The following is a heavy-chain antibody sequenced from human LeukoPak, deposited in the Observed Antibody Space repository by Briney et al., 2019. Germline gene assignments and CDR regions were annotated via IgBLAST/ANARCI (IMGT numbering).Heavy chain of an antibody. J-gene: IGHJ4*02. CDR2: ISAYNGNT. CDR3: ARVLAYCGGDCYSLRYYFDY. V-gene: IGHV1-18*01. CDR1: VYTFTSYG. Sequence: ASVKLSCKASVYTFTSYGISWVRQAPGPGLEWMGWISAYNGNTNYAQKLQGRVTMTTDTPTSTDYMELSSLRSDDTAVYYCARVLAYCGGDCYSLRYYFDYWGQGTLVTVPS. D-gene: IGHD2-21*02.